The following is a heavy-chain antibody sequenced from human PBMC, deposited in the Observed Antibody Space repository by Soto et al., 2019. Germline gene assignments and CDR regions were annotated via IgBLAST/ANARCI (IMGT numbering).Heavy chain of an antibody. J-gene: IGHJ4*02. V-gene: IGHV1-46*01. D-gene: IGHD1-26*01. Sequence: QVQLVQSGAEVKKPGASVKVSCKASGYTFSTYYIHWVRQAPGQGLEWMGIINPSGGSTNYAQKFQGRVTMTRDTSTNTVYMELSSLRSEDTAVYYCASGRWDRLPGYWGQGTLVTVSS. CDR2: INPSGGST. CDR3: ASGRWDRLPGY. CDR1: GYTFSTYY.